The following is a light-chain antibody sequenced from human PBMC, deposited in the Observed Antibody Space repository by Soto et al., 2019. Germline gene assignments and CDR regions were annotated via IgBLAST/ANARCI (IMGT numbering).Light chain of an antibody. V-gene: IGKV3-20*01. CDR2: GAS. CDR1: QSVSSNH. CDR3: QSYGSSPLT. J-gene: IGKJ4*01. Sequence: EIMLTLSPGTLSVAKGDRPALSSRDSQSVSSNHLAWYQQKPGQAPRILIYGASTRASGIPDRLSGSGSGPDLTLTISRLEPEDLAVYYSQSYGSSPLTCGGGTKVDIK.